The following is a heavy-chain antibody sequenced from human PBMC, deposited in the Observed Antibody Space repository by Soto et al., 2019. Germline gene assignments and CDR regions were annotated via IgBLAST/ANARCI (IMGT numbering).Heavy chain of an antibody. CDR2: ISSDSNTV. CDR3: APESHIAVTGISYFDY. Sequence: VQVVESGGGLVQPGGSLRLSCAASGFTFSTYNMNWVRQAPGKGLEWVSYISSDSNTVYYADSVKGRFTISRDNAKNSLYLQMNSLRAEDTAVYYCAPESHIAVTGISYFDYWGQGTLVTISS. V-gene: IGHV3-48*01. CDR1: GFTFSTYN. J-gene: IGHJ4*02. D-gene: IGHD6-19*01.